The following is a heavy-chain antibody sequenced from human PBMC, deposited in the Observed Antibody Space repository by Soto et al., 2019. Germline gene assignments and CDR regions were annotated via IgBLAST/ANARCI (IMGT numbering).Heavy chain of an antibody. CDR2: IYSGGST. Sequence: RLGSASSGLTVNSNYISLALQAKGKGLEWVSVIYSGGSTYYADSVKGRFTISRHNSKNTLYLQMNSLRAEDTAVYYCAREWCTYGDYGYYYYYMEVWGKGTTVTVSS. CDR3: AREWCTYGDYGYYYYYMEV. J-gene: IGHJ6*03. CDR1: GLTVNSNY. V-gene: IGHV3-53*04. D-gene: IGHD4-17*01.